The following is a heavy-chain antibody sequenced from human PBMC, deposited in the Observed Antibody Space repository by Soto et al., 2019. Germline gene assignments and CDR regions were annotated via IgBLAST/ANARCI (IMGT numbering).Heavy chain of an antibody. V-gene: IGHV4-31*11. Sequence: SETLSLTCAVYGGSFSGYYWSWIRQHPGKGLEWIGYIYYSGSTYYNPSLKSRVTISVDTSKNQFSLKLSSVTAADTAVYYCARAGYCSGGSCYSGDFDYWGQGTLVTVSS. CDR3: ARAGYCSGGSCYSGDFDY. CDR2: IYYSGST. D-gene: IGHD2-15*01. J-gene: IGHJ4*02. CDR1: GGSFSGYY.